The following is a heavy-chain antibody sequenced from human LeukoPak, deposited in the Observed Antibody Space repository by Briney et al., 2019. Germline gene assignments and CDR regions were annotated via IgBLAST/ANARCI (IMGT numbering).Heavy chain of an antibody. V-gene: IGHV1-2*02. CDR1: GYTFIDYS. CDR2: INPNSGGT. D-gene: IGHD6-13*01. CDR3: ARDSAAAGNNWFDP. J-gene: IGHJ5*02. Sequence: ASVKVSCKASGYTFIDYSIHWVRQAPGQGLECVGWINPNSGGTTYAQKFQGRVTMTRDTSISTAYMELSRLRSDDTAVYYCARDSAAAGNNWFDPWGQGTLVTVSS.